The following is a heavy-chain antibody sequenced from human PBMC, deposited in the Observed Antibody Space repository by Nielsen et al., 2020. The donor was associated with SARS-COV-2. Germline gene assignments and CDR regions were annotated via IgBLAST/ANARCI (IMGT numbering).Heavy chain of an antibody. CDR2: ISSDGSST. CDR1: GFTFSTYA. J-gene: IGHJ3*01. Sequence: GGSLRLSCSASGFTFSTYAIHWVRQAPGKGLEYVSTISSDGSSTYYADSVKGRFTISRDNSKYTLYLQMSSLRAEDTAVYYCVKAGYCSGTNCYHAFDVWGQGTTVTVSS. V-gene: IGHV3-64D*06. CDR3: VKAGYCSGTNCYHAFDV. D-gene: IGHD2-2*01.